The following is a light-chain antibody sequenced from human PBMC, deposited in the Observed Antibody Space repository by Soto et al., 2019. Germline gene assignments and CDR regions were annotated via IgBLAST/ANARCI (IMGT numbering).Light chain of an antibody. CDR3: QQSYSTPRT. CDR2: AAS. J-gene: IGKJ1*01. V-gene: IGKV1-39*01. Sequence: DIQMTQSPSSLSASVGNRVTITCRASLNIYGYLNWYQQKPGRAPKLLIYAASTLQSGVPSRFTGSGSGTDFTLTISSLQPEDFATDYCQQSYSTPRTFGQGTRVEMK. CDR1: LNIYGY.